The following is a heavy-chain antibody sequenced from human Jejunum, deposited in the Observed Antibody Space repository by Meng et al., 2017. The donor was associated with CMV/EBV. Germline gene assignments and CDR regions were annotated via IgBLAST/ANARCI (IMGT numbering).Heavy chain of an antibody. D-gene: IGHD3-22*01. CDR1: FTSGGFW. CDR3: ARIRQWSNYYNPSDC. J-gene: IGHJ4*02. V-gene: IGHV3-7*01. CDR2: IKQDGSET. Sequence: FTSGGFWMMWVRQAPGKGLEGVANIKQDGSETSYVDSVKGRFTIARNNDKDSVYLQMNGLRAGDTAVYYCARIRQWSNYYNPSDCWGRGTLVTVSS.